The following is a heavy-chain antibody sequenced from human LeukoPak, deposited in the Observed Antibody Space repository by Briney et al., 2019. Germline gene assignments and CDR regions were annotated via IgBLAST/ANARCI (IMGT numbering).Heavy chain of an antibody. V-gene: IGHV3-74*01. D-gene: IGHD3-10*01. CDR2: INNDGSNT. J-gene: IGHJ4*02. CDR3: ARDVYGRIDY. CDR1: GFTFSIYG. Sequence: GGSLRLSCAASGFTFSIYGMHWVRQVPGKGLVWVSRINNDGSNTFYADSVKGRFTLSRDNANNTLYLQMNSLRAEDTAVYFCARDVYGRIDYWGQGTLVTVSS.